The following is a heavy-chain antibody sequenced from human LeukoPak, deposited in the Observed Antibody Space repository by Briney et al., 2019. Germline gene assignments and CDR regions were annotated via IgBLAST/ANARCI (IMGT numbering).Heavy chain of an antibody. D-gene: IGHD3-10*01. CDR1: GGSISSSNYY. V-gene: IGHV4-39*01. Sequence: SETLSLTCTVSGGSISSSNYYWGWIRQPPGKGLEWIGSIYYSGGTYYNPSLKSRVTISVDTSKNQFSLKVSSVTAADTAVYYCARSYGPGSSAGYWGQGTLVTVSS. J-gene: IGHJ4*02. CDR2: IYYSGGT. CDR3: ARSYGPGSSAGY.